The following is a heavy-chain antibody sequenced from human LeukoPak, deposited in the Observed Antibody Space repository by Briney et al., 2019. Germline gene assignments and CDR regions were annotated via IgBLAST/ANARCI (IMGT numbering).Heavy chain of an antibody. CDR2: INHSGST. J-gene: IGHJ4*02. V-gene: IGHV4-34*01. D-gene: IGHD6-6*01. Sequence: SETLSLTCAVYGGSFSGYYWSWIRQPPGKGLEWIGEINHSGSTNYNPSLKSRVTISVDTSKNQFSLKLSSVTAADTAVYYCARLGDSSSTRQDYWGQGTLVTVSS. CDR3: ARLGDSSSTRQDY. CDR1: GGSFSGYY.